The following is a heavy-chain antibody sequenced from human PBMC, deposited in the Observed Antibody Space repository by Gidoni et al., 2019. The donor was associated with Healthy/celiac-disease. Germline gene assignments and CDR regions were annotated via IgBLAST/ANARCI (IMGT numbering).Heavy chain of an antibody. CDR3: ARVLGYCSGGSCYGGYYGMDV. J-gene: IGHJ6*02. V-gene: IGHV4-34*01. CDR1: GGSFSGYY. D-gene: IGHD2-15*01. Sequence: QVQLQQWGAGLLKPSETLSLPCAVSGGSFSGYYCTWIRQPPGKGLEWIGEINHSGSTNYNPSLKSRVTISVDTSKNQFSLKLSSVTAADTAVYYCARVLGYCSGGSCYGGYYGMDVWGQGTTVTVSS. CDR2: INHSGST.